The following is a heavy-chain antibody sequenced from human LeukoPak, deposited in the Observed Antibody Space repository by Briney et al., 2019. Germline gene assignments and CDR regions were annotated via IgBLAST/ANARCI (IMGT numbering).Heavy chain of an antibody. J-gene: IGHJ5*02. CDR3: AKDLQDYYGSGSYYMGGA. Sequence: PGGSLRLSCAASGFTFSSYAMHWVRQAPGKGLEWVAVISYDGSNKYYADSVKGRFTISRDNSKNTLYLQMNSLRAEDTAVYYCAKDLQDYYGSGSYYMGGAWGQGTLVTVSS. D-gene: IGHD3-10*01. CDR2: ISYDGSNK. CDR1: GFTFSSYA. V-gene: IGHV3-30*04.